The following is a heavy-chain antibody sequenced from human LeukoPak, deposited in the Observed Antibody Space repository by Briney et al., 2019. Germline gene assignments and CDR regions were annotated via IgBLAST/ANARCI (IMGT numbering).Heavy chain of an antibody. V-gene: IGHV4-59*01. CDR2: IYYSGST. CDR3: ARAYEAGSLDY. CDR1: GGSLSSYY. D-gene: IGHD3-3*01. Sequence: PSETLSLTCTVSGGSLSSYYWSWIRQPPGRGLEWIGYIYYSGSTNYNPSLKSRVTISVDTSKNQFSLKLSSVTAADTAVYYCARAYEAGSLDYWGQGTLVTVSS. J-gene: IGHJ4*02.